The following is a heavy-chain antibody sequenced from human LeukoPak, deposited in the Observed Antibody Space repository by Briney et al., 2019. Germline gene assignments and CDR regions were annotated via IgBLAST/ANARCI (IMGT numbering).Heavy chain of an antibody. V-gene: IGHV3-48*03. Sequence: PGGSLRLSCAASGFTFSSYEMNWVRQAPGKGREGVSYISSSGSTRYYADSVKGRFTISRDNAKNSLYLQMNSLRAEDTAVYYCAELGITMIGGVWGKGTTVTISS. D-gene: IGHD3-10*02. J-gene: IGHJ6*04. CDR1: GFTFSSYE. CDR2: ISSSGSTR. CDR3: AELGITMIGGV.